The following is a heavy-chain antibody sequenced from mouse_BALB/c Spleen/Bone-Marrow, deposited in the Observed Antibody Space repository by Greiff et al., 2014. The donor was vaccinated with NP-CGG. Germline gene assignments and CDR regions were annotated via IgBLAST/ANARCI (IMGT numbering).Heavy chain of an antibody. D-gene: IGHD2-4*01. CDR1: EYEFPSHD. Sequence: EVQGVESGGGLVQPGESLKLSCESDEYEFPSHDMSWVRKTPERRLELVAAINSDGGSTYYPDTMERRFIISRDNTKKTLYLQMSSLRSEDTALYYCARHRYDYDGAIDYWGQGTSVTVSS. J-gene: IGHJ4*01. CDR3: ARHRYDYDGAIDY. CDR2: INSDGGST. V-gene: IGHV5-2*01.